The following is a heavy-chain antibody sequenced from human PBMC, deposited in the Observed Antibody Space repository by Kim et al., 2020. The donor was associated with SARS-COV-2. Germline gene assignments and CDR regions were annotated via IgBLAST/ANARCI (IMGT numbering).Heavy chain of an antibody. J-gene: IGHJ6*02. Sequence: GGSLRLSCAASGFTFSNCGMHWVRQAPGKGLEWVAVISYDGSNKNYADSVKGRFTISRDNSKKTLYLQMNSKRAEDTALYYCARDPSSRLRGVTYSYYGMDVWGQGATVTVSS. D-gene: IGHD3-10*01. V-gene: IGHV3-30-3*01. CDR1: GFTFSNCG. CDR3: ARDPSSRLRGVTYSYYGMDV. CDR2: ISYDGSNK.